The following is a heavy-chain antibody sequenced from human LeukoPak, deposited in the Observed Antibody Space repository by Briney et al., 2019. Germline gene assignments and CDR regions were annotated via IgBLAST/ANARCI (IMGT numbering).Heavy chain of an antibody. V-gene: IGHV1-46*01. CDR1: GYTFTSYY. CDR3: ARAYYHDSSGYAGVYFDY. J-gene: IGHJ4*02. Sequence: ASVKVSCKASGYTFTSYYMHWVRQAPGQGLEWMGIINPSGGSTSYAQKFQGRVTMTRDTSTSTVYMELSSLRSEDTAVYYCARAYYHDSSGYAGVYFDYWGQGTLVTVSS. D-gene: IGHD3-22*01. CDR2: INPSGGST.